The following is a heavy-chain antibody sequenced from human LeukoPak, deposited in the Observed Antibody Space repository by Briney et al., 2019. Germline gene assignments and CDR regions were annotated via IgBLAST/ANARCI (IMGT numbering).Heavy chain of an antibody. CDR2: ISSSSRTM. J-gene: IGHJ4*02. CDR1: GFTFSSYS. D-gene: IGHD3-9*01. Sequence: GGSLRLSCAASGFTFSSYSMNWVRQAPGKGLEWLSYISSSSRTMYYADSVRGRFTISRDNAKNSLYLQMNSLRAEDTAVYYCASLGTYYDILTTYRVHKDAYWGQGTLVTVSS. CDR3: ASLGTYYDILTTYRVHKDAY. V-gene: IGHV3-48*01.